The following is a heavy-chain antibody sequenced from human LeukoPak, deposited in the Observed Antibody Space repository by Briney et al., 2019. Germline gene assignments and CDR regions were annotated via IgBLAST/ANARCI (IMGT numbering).Heavy chain of an antibody. V-gene: IGHV6-1*01. CDR3: AREGLGAADFGF. D-gene: IGHD3-16*01. J-gene: IGHJ4*02. CDR2: TYYRSKWYN. CDR1: GDSVSTNNVA. Sequence: SQTLSLTCAISGDSVSTNNVAWNWIRQSPSRGLEWLGRTYYRSKWYNDHAVSVKRRIIIHPDTSMNHFSLRLTAVSPDDTAVYYCAREGLGAADFGFWGQGTLVTVSS.